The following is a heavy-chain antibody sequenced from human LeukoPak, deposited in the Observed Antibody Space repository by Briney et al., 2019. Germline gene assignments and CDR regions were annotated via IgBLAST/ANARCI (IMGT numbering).Heavy chain of an antibody. V-gene: IGHV4-34*01. CDR2: INHSGST. D-gene: IGHD3-3*01. CDR1: GGSFSGYY. CDR3: AGHNITIFGVVIADYGMDV. Sequence: KSSETLSLTCAVYGGSFSGYYWSWIRQPPGKGLEWIGEINHSGSTNYNPSLKSRVTISVDTSKNQFSLKLSSVTAADTAVYYCAGHNITIFGVVIADYGMDVWGQGTTVTVSS. J-gene: IGHJ6*02.